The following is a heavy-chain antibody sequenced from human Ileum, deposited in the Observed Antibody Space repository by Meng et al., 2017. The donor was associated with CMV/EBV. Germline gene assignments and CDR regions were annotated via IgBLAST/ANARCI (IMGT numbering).Heavy chain of an antibody. V-gene: IGHV2-5*02. CDR1: GFSLTSSPVG. CDR3: VHRKDYGGNWNGGSADF. Sequence: QITLNESGPARVKPTQTLTRTCTFSGFSLTSSPVGVGWIRQPTGQAPEWLAFIYWDDDKRYNPSLKNRLNITKDAPKNQVALTMTNMDPADTATYHCVHRKDYGGNWNGGSADFWGQGALVTVSS. J-gene: IGHJ4*02. D-gene: IGHD1-1*01. CDR2: IYWDDDK.